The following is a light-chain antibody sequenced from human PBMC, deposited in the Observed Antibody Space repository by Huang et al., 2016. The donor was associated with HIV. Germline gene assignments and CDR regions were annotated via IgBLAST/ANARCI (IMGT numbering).Light chain of an antibody. CDR3: QQYNNWPWST. CDR1: QIVSSN. Sequence: DIVMPQSPGTLSVSPGERVTLSCRASQIVSSNLAWYQQKPGQAPRLLIHGASTRATGTPARFSCSGSGAQFTFTLASLQSEDFAVYCCQQYNNWPWSTFGQGTKLEI. V-gene: IGKV3-15*01. J-gene: IGKJ2*01. CDR2: GAS.